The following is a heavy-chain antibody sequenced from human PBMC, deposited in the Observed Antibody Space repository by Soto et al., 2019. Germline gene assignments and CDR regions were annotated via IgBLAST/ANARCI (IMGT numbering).Heavy chain of an antibody. CDR3: ARPNRGYSYGKGAFDI. J-gene: IGHJ3*02. CDR2: INHSGST. Sequence: SETLSLTCAVYGGSFSGYYWSWIRQPPGKGLEWIGEINHSGSTNYNPSLKSRVTISVDTSKNQFSLKLSSVTAADTAVYYCARPNRGYSYGKGAFDIWGQRTMVTVSS. D-gene: IGHD5-18*01. V-gene: IGHV4-34*01. CDR1: GGSFSGYY.